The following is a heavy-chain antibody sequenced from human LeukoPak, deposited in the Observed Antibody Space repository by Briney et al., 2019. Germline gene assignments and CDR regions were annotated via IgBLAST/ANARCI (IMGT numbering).Heavy chain of an antibody. Sequence: PGGSLRLSCAASGFTFSSYGMSWVRQAPGKGLEWVSTISGSAYNTYYADSVKGRFTISRDNCANTLYLQMNSLRAEDTALYYCAKHSGSYFIYYVDSWGQGTLVTVSS. J-gene: IGHJ4*02. CDR2: ISGSAYNT. V-gene: IGHV3-23*01. CDR3: AKHSGSYFIYYVDS. CDR1: GFTFSSYG. D-gene: IGHD1-26*01.